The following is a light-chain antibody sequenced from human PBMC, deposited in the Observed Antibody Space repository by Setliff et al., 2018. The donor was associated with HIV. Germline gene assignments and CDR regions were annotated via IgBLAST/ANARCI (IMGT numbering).Light chain of an antibody. CDR2: DVS. CDR1: SSDVGGYNY. CDR3: CSYAGSYTWV. J-gene: IGLJ1*01. V-gene: IGLV2-11*01. Sequence: QSVLTQPRSVSGSPGQSVTISCTGTSSDVGGYNYVSWYQQHPGKAPKLMIYDVSKRPSGVPDRFSGSKSGNTASLTISGLQAEDEADYHCCSYAGSYTWVFGTGTKATVL.